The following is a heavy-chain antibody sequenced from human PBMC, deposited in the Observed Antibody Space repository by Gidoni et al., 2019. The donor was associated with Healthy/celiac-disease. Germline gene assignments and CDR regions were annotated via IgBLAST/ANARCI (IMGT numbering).Heavy chain of an antibody. Sequence: EVQLVESGGGWVQPGRSLRLSCAASGFTFDDYAMHWVRQAPGKGLEWVSGISWNSGSIGYADSVKGRFTISRDNAKNSLYLQMNSLRAEDTALYYCAKGTLVVVAAGCYFDYWGQGTLVTVSS. V-gene: IGHV3-9*01. CDR2: ISWNSGSI. CDR3: AKGTLVVVAAGCYFDY. D-gene: IGHD2-15*01. J-gene: IGHJ4*02. CDR1: GFTFDDYA.